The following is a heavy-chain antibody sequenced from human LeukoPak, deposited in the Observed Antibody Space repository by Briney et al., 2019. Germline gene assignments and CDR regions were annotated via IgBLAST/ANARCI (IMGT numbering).Heavy chain of an antibody. CDR1: GFTFSSYA. J-gene: IGHJ6*02. D-gene: IGHD1-26*01. V-gene: IGHV3-23*01. CDR3: ARPSSPYYYYYGMDV. Sequence: GGSLRLSCVASGFTFSSYAMSWVRQAPGKGLEWVSAISGSGGSTYYGDSVKGRFTISRDNSKNTLYLQMNSLRAEDTALYYCARPSSPYYYYYGMDVWGQGTTVTVSS. CDR2: ISGSGGST.